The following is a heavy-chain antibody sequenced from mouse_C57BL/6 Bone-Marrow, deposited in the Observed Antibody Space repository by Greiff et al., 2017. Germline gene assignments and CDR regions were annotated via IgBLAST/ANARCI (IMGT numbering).Heavy chain of an antibody. CDR2: LSDGGSYT. Sequence: EVQRVESGGGLVKPGGSLKLSCAASGFTFSSYAMSWVRQTPEKRLEWVATLSDGGSYTYYPDNVKGRFTISRDNAKNNLYLQMSHLKSEDTAMYYCADSSYGYFDVWGTGTTVTVSS. V-gene: IGHV5-4*01. J-gene: IGHJ1*03. CDR1: GFTFSSYA. CDR3: ADSSYGYFDV. D-gene: IGHD1-1*01.